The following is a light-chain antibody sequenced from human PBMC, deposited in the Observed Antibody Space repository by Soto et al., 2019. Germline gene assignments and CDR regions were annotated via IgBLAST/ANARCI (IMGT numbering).Light chain of an antibody. CDR1: QHIFYN. Sequence: IVRTQSPATLSVSPGESATLSCRAGQHIFYNVAWYQHRPGQAPRLLIYRASTRAPGVPARLSCSGSGTECTLTISRLQHECFAVDSFLKCQNLWAFGEGTELEI. J-gene: IGKJ4*01. CDR2: RAS. V-gene: IGKV3-15*01. CDR3: LKCQNLWA.